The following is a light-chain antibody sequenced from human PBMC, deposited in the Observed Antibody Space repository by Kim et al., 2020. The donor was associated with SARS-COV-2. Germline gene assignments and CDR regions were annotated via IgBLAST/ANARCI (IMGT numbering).Light chain of an antibody. J-gene: IGKJ1*01. CDR1: QGISSS. CDR3: QQLNSYPPWT. CDR2: AAS. V-gene: IGKV1-9*01. Sequence: DIQLTQSPSFLSASVGDRVTITCRASQGISSSLAWYQQKPGKAPNLLIYAASTLQSGVPSRFSGSGSGTEFTLTISSLQPEDFATYYCQQLNSYPPWTFGQGTKVDIK.